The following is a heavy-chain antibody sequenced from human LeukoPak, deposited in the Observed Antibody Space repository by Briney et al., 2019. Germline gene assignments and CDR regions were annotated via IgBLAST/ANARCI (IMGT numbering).Heavy chain of an antibody. V-gene: IGHV1-46*01. D-gene: IGHD4-23*01. J-gene: IGHJ5*02. CDR3: AKDLRWDHPGFDP. Sequence: ATVKVSCKASGYTFTSYYMHWVRQAPGQGLEWMGIINAGGGSTSYAQKFQDRVTMTRDTSTSTVYMDLSSLRSEDTAVYYGAKDLRWDHPGFDPWGQGTLVIVSS. CDR2: INAGGGST. CDR1: GYTFTSYY.